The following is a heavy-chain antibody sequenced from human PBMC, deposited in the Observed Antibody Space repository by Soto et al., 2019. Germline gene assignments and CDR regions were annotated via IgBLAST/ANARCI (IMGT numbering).Heavy chain of an antibody. J-gene: IGHJ4*02. CDR3: VKERDYDSRGYREYYFDY. CDR1: GFTFSSYA. V-gene: IGHV3-23*01. D-gene: IGHD3-22*01. Sequence: LRLSCAASGFTFSSYAMSWVRQAPGKGLEWVSHIIGGADSTYYADSVKGRFTISRDNSKNTLYLQMNSLRAEDTAVYYCVKERDYDSRGYREYYFDYWGQGTLVTVSS. CDR2: IIGGADST.